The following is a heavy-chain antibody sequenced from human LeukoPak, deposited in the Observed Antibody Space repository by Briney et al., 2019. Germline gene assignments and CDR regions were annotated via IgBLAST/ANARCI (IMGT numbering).Heavy chain of an antibody. Sequence: GGSLRLSCAASGFTFSTYTMYWVRHPPGKGLEWVSIIGSSGGGIHYADSVKGRFTISRDNSKNALYLQMDSLRVEDTAVYYCAIDPNWGTHSWGQGVLVTVSS. V-gene: IGHV3-23*01. J-gene: IGHJ4*02. CDR2: IGSSGGGI. CDR3: AIDPNWGTHS. CDR1: GFTFSTYT. D-gene: IGHD7-27*01.